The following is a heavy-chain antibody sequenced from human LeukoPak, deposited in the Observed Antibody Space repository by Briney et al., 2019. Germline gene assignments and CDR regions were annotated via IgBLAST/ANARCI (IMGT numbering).Heavy chain of an antibody. CDR2: ISGSGGST. D-gene: IGHD3-9*01. V-gene: IGHV3-23*01. J-gene: IGHJ4*02. CDR3: AKGLTSEYYPYFDN. CDR1: AFTFRSYA. Sequence: GGSLRLSCAASAFTFRSYAMSWVRQAGGKGLEWVSAISGSGGSTYYADSVKGRFTISRDNSKNTLYLQMSSLRAEDTAVYYCAKGLTSEYYPYFDNWGQGTLVTVSS.